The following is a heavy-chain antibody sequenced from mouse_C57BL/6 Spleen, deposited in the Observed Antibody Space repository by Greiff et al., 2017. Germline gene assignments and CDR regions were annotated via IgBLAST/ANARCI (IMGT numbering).Heavy chain of an antibody. CDR1: GFTITDDY. Sequence: VQLQQSGAELVRPGASVKLSCTASGFTITDDYMHWVKQRPGQGLEWIGWIDPENGDTDYAKKFQGKATITADTSSNTAYLQLSSLTSEDTAVYYCNSLPRGYWGQGTTLTVSS. CDR2: IDPENGDT. CDR3: NSLPRGY. J-gene: IGHJ2*01. V-gene: IGHV14-4*01. D-gene: IGHD3-3*01.